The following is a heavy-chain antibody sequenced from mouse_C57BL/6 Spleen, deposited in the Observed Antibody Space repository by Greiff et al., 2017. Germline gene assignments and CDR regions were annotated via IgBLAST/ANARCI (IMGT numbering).Heavy chain of an antibody. CDR3: ARPEYDYHDDKDLWY. D-gene: IGHD2-4*01. J-gene: IGHJ4*01. CDR2: ISSVSSTT. Sequence: LVQSGAGLVKPGASLKLSCAASGFTFSDYGMHWVRQTPEKGLEWFAYISSVSSTTTYADTVKGRFTISRDNAKNTRFLQMPSLTSEDTAMYFCARPEYDYHDDKDLWYWGQGASVTVSS. V-gene: IGHV5-17*01. CDR1: GFTFSDYG.